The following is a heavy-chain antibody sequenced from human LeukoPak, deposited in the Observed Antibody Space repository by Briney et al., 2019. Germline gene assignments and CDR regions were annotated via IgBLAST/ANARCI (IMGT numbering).Heavy chain of an antibody. J-gene: IGHJ4*02. Sequence: PGGSLRLSCAVSGFSVSSTYMTWVRQAPGKGLEWVSITYSDGNTYYAESVRGRFTVSRGYSKNTLYLQMNSLRAEDTALYYCARGLMGGYPHFDYWGQGTLVTVSS. CDR3: ARGLMGGYPHFDY. CDR2: TYSDGNT. CDR1: GFSVSSTY. V-gene: IGHV3-53*01. D-gene: IGHD3-22*01.